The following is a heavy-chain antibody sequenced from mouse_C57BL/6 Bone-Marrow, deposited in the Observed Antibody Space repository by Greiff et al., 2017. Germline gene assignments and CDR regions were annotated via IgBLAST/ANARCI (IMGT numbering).Heavy chain of an antibody. D-gene: IGHD3-3*01. V-gene: IGHV2-2*01. CDR1: GFSLTSYG. CDR2: IWSGGST. CDR3: ARRDCYAMDY. J-gene: IGHJ4*01. Sequence: QVQLQQSGPGLVQPSQSLSITCTVSGFSLTSYGVHWVRQSPGKGLEWLGVIWSGGSTDYNAAFISRLSISKDNSKSQVFFKMNSLQADDTAIYYCARRDCYAMDYWGQGTSVTVSS.